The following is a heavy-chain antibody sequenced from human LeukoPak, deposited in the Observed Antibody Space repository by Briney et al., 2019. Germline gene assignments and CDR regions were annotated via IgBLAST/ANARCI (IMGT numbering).Heavy chain of an antibody. J-gene: IGHJ4*02. V-gene: IGHV3-23*01. CDR3: AKDSSWFGELHLNLLFDY. CDR1: GFTFSSYA. Sequence: PGGSPRLSCAASGFTFSSYAMSWVRQAPGKGLEWVSAISGSGGSTYYADSVKGRFTISRDNSKNTLYLQMNSLRAEDTAVYYCAKDSSWFGELHLNLLFDYWGQGTLVTVSS. D-gene: IGHD3-10*01. CDR2: ISGSGGST.